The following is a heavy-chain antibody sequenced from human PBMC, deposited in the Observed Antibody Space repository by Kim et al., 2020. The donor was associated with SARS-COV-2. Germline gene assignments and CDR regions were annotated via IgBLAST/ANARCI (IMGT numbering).Heavy chain of an antibody. J-gene: IGHJ4*02. V-gene: IGHV3-15*01. D-gene: IGHD3-22*01. CDR1: GFTFSNAW. CDR2: IKGKTDGGTT. CDR3: TTAGWLLPLDY. Sequence: GGSLRLSCAASGFTFSNAWMSWVRQAPGKGLEWVGRIKGKTDGGTTDYAAPVKGRFTISRDDSKNTLYLQMNSLKTEDTAVYYCTTAGWLLPLDYWGQGTLVTVSS.